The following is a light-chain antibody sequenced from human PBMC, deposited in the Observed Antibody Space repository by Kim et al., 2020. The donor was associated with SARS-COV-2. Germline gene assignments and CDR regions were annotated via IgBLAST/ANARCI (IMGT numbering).Light chain of an antibody. CDR1: NIGSKH. Sequence: SYELTQPLSVSVALGQTASITCGGDNIGSKHVHWYQQKPGQSPALVIYRDTSRPAEIPERFSGSNSGNTATLTVSRAQPSDEADYYCQVWDNSTSVFGAG. V-gene: IGLV3-9*01. CDR3: QVWDNSTSV. J-gene: IGLJ3*02. CDR2: RDT.